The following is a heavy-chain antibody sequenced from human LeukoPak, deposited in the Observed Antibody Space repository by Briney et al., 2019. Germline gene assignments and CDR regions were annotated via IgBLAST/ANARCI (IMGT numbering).Heavy chain of an antibody. CDR3: AKDHPVLHY. Sequence: GGSLRLSCAASGFTVSSNYMSWVRQAPGKGLEWVSVIYTGGSTYYADSVRGRFTISRDNSKNTLYLQMSSLRAEDTAVYYCAKDHPVLHYWGQGTLVTVSS. J-gene: IGHJ4*02. V-gene: IGHV3-53*01. CDR2: IYTGGST. CDR1: GFTVSSNY.